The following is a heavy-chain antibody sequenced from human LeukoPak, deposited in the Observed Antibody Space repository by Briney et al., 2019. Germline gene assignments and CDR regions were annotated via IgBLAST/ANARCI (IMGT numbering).Heavy chain of an antibody. D-gene: IGHD3-22*01. CDR2: ITGSGGST. CDR3: ARVRGPYYYDSSGPGSMDV. V-gene: IGHV3-23*01. J-gene: IGHJ6*02. CDR1: GFTFSSYA. Sequence: GRSLRLSCAASGFTFSSYAMSWVREASGKGLEWVSGITGSGGSTYYADSVKGRFPISRDNAKNSLYLQMNSLRAEDTAVYYCARVRGPYYYDSSGPGSMDVWGQGTTVTVSS.